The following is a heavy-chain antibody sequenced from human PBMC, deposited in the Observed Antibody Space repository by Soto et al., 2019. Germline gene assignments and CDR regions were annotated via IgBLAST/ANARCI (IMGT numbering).Heavy chain of an antibody. CDR3: AKGDGDYVWHYFDY. Sequence: EVQLLESGGGLVQPGGSLRLSCAASGFTLSSYAMSWVRQAPGKGLEWVSSISGSAGSTYYADSVKGRFTISRVNSKNTLYVQMNTLSAEDTAVYYGAKGDGDYVWHYFDYWGQGTLVTVSS. D-gene: IGHD4-17*01. V-gene: IGHV3-23*01. CDR1: GFTLSSYA. J-gene: IGHJ4*02. CDR2: ISGSAGST.